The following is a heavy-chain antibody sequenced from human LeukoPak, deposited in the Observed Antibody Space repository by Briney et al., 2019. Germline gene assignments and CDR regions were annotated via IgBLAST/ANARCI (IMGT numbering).Heavy chain of an antibody. Sequence: GGSLRLSCAASGFPFSRHAMSWVRQAPGKGLEWVSAIRSSGGTTYYADSVKGRFTISRDNSKDTLYLQMNSLRAEDTAVYYCATHVFVNIDAFDIWGQGTMVTVSS. CDR1: GFPFSRHA. CDR2: IRSSGGTT. D-gene: IGHD3-10*01. J-gene: IGHJ3*02. V-gene: IGHV3-23*01. CDR3: ATHVFVNIDAFDI.